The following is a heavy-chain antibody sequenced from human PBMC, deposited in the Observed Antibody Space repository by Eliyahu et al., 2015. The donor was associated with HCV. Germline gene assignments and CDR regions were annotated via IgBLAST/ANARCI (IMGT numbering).Heavy chain of an antibody. Sequence: QVQLQESGPGLVXPSETLSLTCTXSGXSIXTXCWSWIRQPPGKGLEWTGYIHYSXSTNYNPXXKSRVTISVDTSKNQFSLNLTSVTAADTAVYYCASGGGGIAVAGTGGWFDPWGQGTLVTVSS. V-gene: IGHV4-59*01. D-gene: IGHD6-19*01. CDR2: IHYSXST. CDR3: ASGGGGIAVAGTGGWFDP. CDR1: GXSIXTXC. J-gene: IGHJ5*02.